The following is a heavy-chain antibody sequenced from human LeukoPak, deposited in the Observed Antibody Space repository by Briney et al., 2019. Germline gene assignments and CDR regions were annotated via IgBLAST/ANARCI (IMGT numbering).Heavy chain of an antibody. D-gene: IGHD3-22*01. J-gene: IGHJ3*02. CDR2: ISGSGGST. CDR3: AKERQDYYDSSGYYEGMFGAFDI. V-gene: IGHV3-23*01. Sequence: GGSLRLSCAASGFTFSSYAMSWVRQAPGKGLEWVGAISGSGGSTYYADSVKGRFTISRDNSKNTLYVQMNSLRAEDTAVYDCAKERQDYYDSSGYYEGMFGAFDIWGQGTMVTVSS. CDR1: GFTFSSYA.